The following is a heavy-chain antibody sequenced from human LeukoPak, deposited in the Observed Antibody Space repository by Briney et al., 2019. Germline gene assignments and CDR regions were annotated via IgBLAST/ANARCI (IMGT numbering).Heavy chain of an antibody. J-gene: IGHJ4*02. D-gene: IGHD6-13*01. V-gene: IGHV1-69*01. CDR2: XIXIFGTA. Sequence: XWVRXAPGXGXEXMGXXIXIFGTANYAQKFQGRVTITADESTSTAYMELSSLRSEDTAVYYCARDASAWGIAAAAAYFDYWGQGTLVTVSP. CDR3: ARDASAWGIAAAAAYFDY.